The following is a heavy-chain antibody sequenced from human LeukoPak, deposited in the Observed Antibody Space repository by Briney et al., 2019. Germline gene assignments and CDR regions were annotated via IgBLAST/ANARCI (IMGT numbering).Heavy chain of an antibody. D-gene: IGHD3-10*01. CDR3: ARLRYYYGSGSYPTLDY. Sequence: KPSETLSLTCTVSGGSISSYYRSWIRQPPGKGLEWIGYIYYSGSTNYNPSLKSRVTISVDTSKNQFSLKLSSVTAADTAVYYCARLRYYYGSGSYPTLDYWGQGTLVTVSS. J-gene: IGHJ4*02. CDR2: IYYSGST. CDR1: GGSISSYY. V-gene: IGHV4-59*08.